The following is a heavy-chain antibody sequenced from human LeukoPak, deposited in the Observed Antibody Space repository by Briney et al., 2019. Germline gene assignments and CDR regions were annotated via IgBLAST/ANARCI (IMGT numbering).Heavy chain of an antibody. CDR3: ASGSSLDGSSGWPTHYY. Sequence: ASVKVSCKASGYTFTGYYMHWVRQAPGQGLEWMGWINPNSGGTNYAQKFQGRVTMTRDTSISTAYMELSRLRSDDTAVYYCASGSSLDGSSGWPTHYYWGQGTLVTVSS. D-gene: IGHD6-19*01. CDR1: GYTFTGYY. V-gene: IGHV1-2*02. J-gene: IGHJ4*02. CDR2: INPNSGGT.